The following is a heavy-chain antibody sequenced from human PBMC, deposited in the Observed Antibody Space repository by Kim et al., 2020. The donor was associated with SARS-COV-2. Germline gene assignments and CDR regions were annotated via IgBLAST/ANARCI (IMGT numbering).Heavy chain of an antibody. Sequence: GGSLRLSCAASGLSFSGSYMNWVRQAPGKGLEWVSVISTRGGSIFYADSVKGRFTISRDNAKNSLYLQMNYLRDEDTAVYYCARGGNGYNACGIWGQG. CDR3: ARGGNGYNACGI. D-gene: IGHD5-12*01. CDR1: GLSFSGSY. J-gene: IGHJ4*02. CDR2: ISTRGGSI. V-gene: IGHV3-11*01.